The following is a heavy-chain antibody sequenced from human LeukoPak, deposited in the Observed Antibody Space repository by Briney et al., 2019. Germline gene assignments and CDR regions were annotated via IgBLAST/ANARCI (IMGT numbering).Heavy chain of an antibody. CDR1: GYTFTGYY. V-gene: IGHV1-2*02. Sequence: ASVKVSCKASGYTFTGYYIHWVRQAPGQRLEWMGWINPNSGGTNYAQKFQGRVTMTRDTSIRTAYMELSRLRSDDTAMYYCARYYIEGRCFDYWGQGTLVTVSS. CDR3: ARYYIEGRCFDY. CDR2: INPNSGGT. J-gene: IGHJ4*02. D-gene: IGHD3-10*01.